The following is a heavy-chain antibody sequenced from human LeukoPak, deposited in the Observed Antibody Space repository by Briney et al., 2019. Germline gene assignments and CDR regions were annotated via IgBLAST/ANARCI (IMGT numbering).Heavy chain of an antibody. Sequence: GGSLRLSCAASGFTFSSFSMHWVRQAPGKGLESVSAVSSNGGSTYYANSVKGRFTISRDNSKNTLYLQMGSLRAEDMAVYYCAREYYGGYVDYWGQGTVVTVSS. CDR3: AREYYGGYVDY. CDR2: VSSNGGST. D-gene: IGHD3-10*01. V-gene: IGHV3-64*01. J-gene: IGHJ4*02. CDR1: GFTFSSFS.